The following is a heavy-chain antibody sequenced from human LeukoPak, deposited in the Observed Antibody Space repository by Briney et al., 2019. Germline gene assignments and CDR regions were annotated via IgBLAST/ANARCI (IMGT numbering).Heavy chain of an antibody. J-gene: IGHJ5*02. CDR1: GFTFSSYA. V-gene: IGHV3-23*01. Sequence: HPGGSLRLPCAASGFTFSSYAMHWVRQAPGKGLEWVSSIFPSGGEIHYADSVRGRFTISRDNSKSTLSLQMNSLRAEDTAIYYCVTYRQVMLPFEAWGQGTLVTVSS. D-gene: IGHD5-18*01. CDR3: VTYRQVMLPFEA. CDR2: IFPSGGEI.